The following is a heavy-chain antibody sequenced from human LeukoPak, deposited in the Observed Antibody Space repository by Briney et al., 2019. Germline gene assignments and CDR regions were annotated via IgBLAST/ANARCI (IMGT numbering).Heavy chain of an antibody. V-gene: IGHV3-23*01. CDR2: IRDGGGST. CDR1: GFPFSRYP. CDR3: AKDLGGPSSPLDY. Sequence: QPGGSLSLSCGVSGFPFSRYPMRWVPQAPGRGVECVSDIRDGGGSTYYADSVKGRCTISRDDSKNTLYLRMNSMRVEDTTVYYCAKDLGGPSSPLDYWGQGTLVTVSS. J-gene: IGHJ4*02. D-gene: IGHD6-13*01.